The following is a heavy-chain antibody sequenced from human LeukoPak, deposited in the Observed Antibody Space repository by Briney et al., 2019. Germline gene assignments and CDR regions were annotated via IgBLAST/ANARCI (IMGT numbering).Heavy chain of an antibody. CDR3: ARLDYGGTNDAFDI. J-gene: IGHJ3*02. CDR1: GYTFTSYD. V-gene: IGHV1-8*01. Sequence: ASVKVSCKASGYTFTSYDINWVRQATGQGLEWMGWMNPNSGSTGYAQKFQGRVTMTRNTSISTAYMELSSLRSEDTAVYYCARLDYGGTNDAFDIWGQGTMVTVSS. CDR2: MNPNSGST. D-gene: IGHD4-23*01.